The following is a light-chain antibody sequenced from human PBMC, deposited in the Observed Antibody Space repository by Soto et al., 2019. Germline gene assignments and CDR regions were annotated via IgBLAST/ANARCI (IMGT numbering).Light chain of an antibody. CDR3: QQYNNWPQT. J-gene: IGKJ1*01. Sequence: IVMTQSPATLSVSPGERATLSCRTSQSVSSNLGWYQQKPGQAPRLLIYDASTRATGIPARFSGSGSGREFTLTISSLQPEDFAVYYCQQYNNWPQTFGQGTKVEIK. CDR2: DAS. CDR1: QSVSSN. V-gene: IGKV3-15*01.